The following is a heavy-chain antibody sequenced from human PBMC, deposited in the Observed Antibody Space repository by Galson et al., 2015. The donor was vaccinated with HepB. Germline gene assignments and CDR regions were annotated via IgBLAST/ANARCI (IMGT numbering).Heavy chain of an antibody. J-gene: IGHJ4*02. D-gene: IGHD1-26*01. CDR3: ARDLYIRAGGGGGSFLGY. V-gene: IGHV3-30*04. Sequence: SLRLSCAASGFIFSSYAMHWVRQAPGKGLEWVAVISSDGSNKYCADSVKGRFTISRDNSKNTLYLQMNSLRAEDTAVYYCARDLYIRAGGGGGSFLGYWGQGTLVTVSS. CDR2: ISSDGSNK. CDR1: GFIFSSYA.